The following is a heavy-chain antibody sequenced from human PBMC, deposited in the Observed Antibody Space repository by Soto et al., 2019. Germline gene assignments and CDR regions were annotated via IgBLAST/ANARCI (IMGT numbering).Heavy chain of an antibody. Sequence: QVQLQESGPGLVKPSQTLSLTCTVSGGSISSGDYYWSWIRQPPGKGLEWIGYIYYSGSTYYNPSLKSRVPISVDTSKNPFSLKLSSVTAADTAVYYCARGWALHYDDSSGEHSAEYFQHWGQGTLVTVSS. D-gene: IGHD3-22*01. V-gene: IGHV4-30-4*01. CDR2: IYYSGST. CDR3: ARGWALHYDDSSGEHSAEYFQH. CDR1: GGSISSGDYY. J-gene: IGHJ1*01.